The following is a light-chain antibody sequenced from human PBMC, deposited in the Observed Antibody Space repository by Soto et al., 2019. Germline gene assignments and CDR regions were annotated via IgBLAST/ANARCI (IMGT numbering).Light chain of an antibody. CDR1: ENIYTN. J-gene: IGKJ1*01. Sequence: TVMTQSPAPLSVSPGERATLSCRASENIYTNLAWYQQKPGQAPRLLFYGASIRATGIPARFSGSGSGTEFTLTISSLQSEDFAVYYCQQYESWPRTFGHGTKVDIK. CDR3: QQYESWPRT. V-gene: IGKV3-15*01. CDR2: GAS.